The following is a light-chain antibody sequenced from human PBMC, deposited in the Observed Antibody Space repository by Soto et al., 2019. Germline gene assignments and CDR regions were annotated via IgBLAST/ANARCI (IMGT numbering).Light chain of an antibody. CDR3: QQYNKWPT. J-gene: IGKJ2*01. CDR1: QSLSSY. V-gene: IGKV3D-15*01. Sequence: EIGLSKSPATLSLSPGERATLSGRASQSLSSYLAWYQHKPGQAPRLLIYDSSKRATGIPARFSGSGSGTEFTLTISSLQSEDFAVYYCQQYNKWPTSGQGTKVDIK. CDR2: DSS.